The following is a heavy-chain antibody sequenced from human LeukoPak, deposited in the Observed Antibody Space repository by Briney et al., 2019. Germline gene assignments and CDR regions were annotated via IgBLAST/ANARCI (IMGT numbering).Heavy chain of an antibody. CDR2: IKQDGSEK. Sequence: GGSLRLSCAASGFTFSSYWMSWVRQAPGKGLEWLANIKQDGSEKYYVDSVKGRCTISRDNAKNSLYLQMNSLRAEDTAVYYCARDPYVSSAFGIWGQGTMVTVSS. CDR1: GFTFSSYW. CDR3: ARDPYVSSAFGI. D-gene: IGHD3-16*01. J-gene: IGHJ3*02. V-gene: IGHV3-7*01.